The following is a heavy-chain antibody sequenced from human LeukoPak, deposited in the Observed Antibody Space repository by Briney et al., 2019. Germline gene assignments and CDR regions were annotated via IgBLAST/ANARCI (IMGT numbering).Heavy chain of an antibody. CDR2: IYYSGST. V-gene: IGHV4-59*01. CDR3: ARDIGKYQLASWFDP. Sequence: PSETLSLTCTVSGGSISSYYWSWIRQPPGKGLEWIGYIYYSGSTNCNPSLKSRVTISVDTSKNQFSLKLSSVTAADTAVYYCARDIGKYQLASWFDPWGQGTLVTVSS. J-gene: IGHJ5*02. D-gene: IGHD2-2*01. CDR1: GGSISSYY.